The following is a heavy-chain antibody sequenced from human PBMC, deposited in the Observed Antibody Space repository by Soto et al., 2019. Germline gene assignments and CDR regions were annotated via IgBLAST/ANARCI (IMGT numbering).Heavy chain of an antibody. Sequence: GASVKVSCKASGYTFTTYDINWVRQATGQGLEWMGWMNPNSGNTGYAQKFQGRVTMTRDTSKTTAYMELSSLRSEDTVVYYCARSSSWYPMDVWGKGTTVTVSS. D-gene: IGHD6-13*01. CDR2: MNPNSGNT. CDR3: ARSSSWYPMDV. CDR1: GYTFTTYD. V-gene: IGHV1-8*01. J-gene: IGHJ6*03.